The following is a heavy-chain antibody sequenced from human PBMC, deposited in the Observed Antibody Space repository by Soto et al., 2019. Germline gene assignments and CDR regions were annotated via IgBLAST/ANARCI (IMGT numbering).Heavy chain of an antibody. CDR1: GYSFTNYG. J-gene: IGHJ3*02. D-gene: IGHD3-10*01. CDR2: INGGNGNT. V-gene: IGHV1-3*01. CDR3: ARDPWGGAVDAFDI. Sequence: QVQFVQSGAEVKKPGASVKVSCKASGYSFTNYGIHWVRQAPGQRLEWMGWINGGNGNTKYSQKFQGRVTITRDTSASTAYMELSSLRSEDPAVYYCARDPWGGAVDAFDIWGQGTMVSVSS.